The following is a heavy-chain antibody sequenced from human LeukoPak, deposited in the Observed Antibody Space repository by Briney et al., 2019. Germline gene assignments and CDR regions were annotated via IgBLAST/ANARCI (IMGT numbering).Heavy chain of an antibody. CDR3: AIYQQYPSLGSDY. J-gene: IGHJ4*02. D-gene: IGHD2-2*01. CDR2: ISDRGDEV. Sequence: GSLRLSCSASGFSFSSYFMTWARQPPGKGLEWVSVISDRGDEVHYADSVKGRFTISRDNSKNTLSLQMNSLRADDTAIYYCAIYQQYPSLGSDYWGQGTLVTVSS. CDR1: GFSFSSYF. V-gene: IGHV3-23*01.